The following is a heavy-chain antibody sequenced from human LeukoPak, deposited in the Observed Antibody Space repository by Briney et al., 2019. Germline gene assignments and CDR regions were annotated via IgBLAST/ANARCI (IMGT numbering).Heavy chain of an antibody. D-gene: IGHD5-18*01. V-gene: IGHV4-61*01. Sequence: SETLSLTCTVSGGSVSGGSYYWSWIRQPPGKGLEWIGYIYYSGSTNYNPSLKSRVIISIDTSSNQFSLRLNSMTAADTAVYYCARVLRAASWRSYDYWGQGSLVTVSS. CDR3: ARVLRAASWRSYDY. CDR2: IYYSGST. CDR1: GGSVSGGSYY. J-gene: IGHJ4*02.